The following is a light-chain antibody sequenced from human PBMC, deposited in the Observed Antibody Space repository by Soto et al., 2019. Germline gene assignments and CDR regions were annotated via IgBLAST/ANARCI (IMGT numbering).Light chain of an antibody. Sequence: IQLTQSPSSLSAYVGERVTITCRSSQGISSYLAWYQKKPGKAPKLLIYAASTLQSGVPSRFIGSGSGTDLTLTISCLQPEDFATYYCQQLKSYPTTFGQGTRLEIK. V-gene: IGKV1-9*01. J-gene: IGKJ5*01. CDR2: AAS. CDR3: QQLKSYPTT. CDR1: QGISSY.